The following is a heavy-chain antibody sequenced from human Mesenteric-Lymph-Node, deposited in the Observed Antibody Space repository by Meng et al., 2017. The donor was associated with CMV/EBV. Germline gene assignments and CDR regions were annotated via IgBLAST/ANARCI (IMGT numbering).Heavy chain of an antibody. CDR1: GFTFSNYA. CDR3: AKGLFPGYSSSWYSDWYFDL. V-gene: IGHV3-23*01. CDR2: ISDGGDST. J-gene: IGHJ2*01. Sequence: GGSLRLSCAASGFTFSNYAMTWVRQAPGEGLEWVSLISDGGDSTYYADSVMGRFTISRDNSKNTLYLQMNSLRAEDTAVYYCAKGLFPGYSSSWYSDWYFDLWGRGTLVTVSS. D-gene: IGHD6-13*01.